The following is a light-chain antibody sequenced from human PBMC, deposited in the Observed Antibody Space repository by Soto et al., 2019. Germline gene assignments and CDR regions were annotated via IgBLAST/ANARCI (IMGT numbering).Light chain of an antibody. CDR1: QSISSY. Sequence: SQLPQSPSSLSASVGERVTITCRASQSISSYLNWYQQKPGQAPRLLIYDTSTRATGIPARFSGSGSGTDFTLTISSLQPEDFATYYCQQSYSTPWTFGQGTKVDI. CDR3: QQSYSTPWT. CDR2: DTS. J-gene: IGKJ1*01. V-gene: IGKV1-39*01.